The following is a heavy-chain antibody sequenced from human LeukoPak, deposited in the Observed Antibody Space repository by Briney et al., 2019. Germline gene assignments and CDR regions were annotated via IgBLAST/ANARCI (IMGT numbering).Heavy chain of an antibody. CDR2: ISDSRGTI. CDR3: ARDGSL. J-gene: IGHJ4*02. CDR1: AFTFSSYS. V-gene: IGHV3-48*01. Sequence: GGSLRLSCAASAFTFSSYSMNSVRQAPGKGLEWLSYISDSRGTIFYADSVKGRFTISRDNTKNSLYLQMNSLRAEDTAVYYCARDGSLWGQGTLVTVSS.